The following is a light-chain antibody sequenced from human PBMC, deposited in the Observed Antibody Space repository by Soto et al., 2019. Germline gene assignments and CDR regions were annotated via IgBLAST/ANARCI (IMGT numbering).Light chain of an antibody. Sequence: EIVLTQSPATLSLSPGERATLSCRASQSVSSYLAWYQQKPGQAPRLLIYDASNRATGIPARFSGSGSGTDFTLTISCLAPEDFAVYSCQQRSNWPPTWTIGQGTKVEIK. V-gene: IGKV3-11*01. CDR2: DAS. CDR3: QQRSNWPPTWT. CDR1: QSVSSY. J-gene: IGKJ1*01.